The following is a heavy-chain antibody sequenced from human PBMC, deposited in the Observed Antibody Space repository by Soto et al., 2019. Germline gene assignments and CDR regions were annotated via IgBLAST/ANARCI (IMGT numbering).Heavy chain of an antibody. CDR1: GGPFSGYY. Sequence: SETLSLTCAVYGGPFSGYYWSWIRQPPGKGLEWIGEINHSGSTNYNPSLKSRVTISVDTSKNQFSLKLSSVTAADTAVYYCARSLYYDFWSGYSFAHYYFDYWGQGTLVTVSS. CDR3: ARSLYYDFWSGYSFAHYYFDY. D-gene: IGHD3-3*01. J-gene: IGHJ4*02. CDR2: INHSGST. V-gene: IGHV4-34*01.